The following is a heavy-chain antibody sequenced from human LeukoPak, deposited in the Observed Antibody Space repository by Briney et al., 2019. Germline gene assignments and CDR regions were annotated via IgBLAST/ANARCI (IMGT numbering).Heavy chain of an antibody. V-gene: IGHV1-2*02. J-gene: IGHJ4*02. CDR2: INPNTGGT. CDR1: GHTFTGYY. D-gene: IGHD5-12*01. CDR3: ARVPGYSGYGLPFDF. Sequence: ASVKVSCKTSGHTFTGYYMHWVRQAPGQGLEWMGWINPNTGGTNYVQKFQGRVTMTRDTSISTAYMELSRLTSDDTGVYYCARVPGYSGYGLPFDFWGQGTLVTVSS.